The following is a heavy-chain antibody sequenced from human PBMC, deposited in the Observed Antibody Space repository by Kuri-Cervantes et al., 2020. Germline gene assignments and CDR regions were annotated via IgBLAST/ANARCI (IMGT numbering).Heavy chain of an antibody. CDR1: GGSFSGYY. J-gene: IGHJ6*02. Sequence: SETLSLTCAVYGGSFSGYYWSWIRQPPGKGLEWIGEINHSGSTNYHPSLKSRVTISVDTSKNQFSLKLSSVTAADTAVYYCARATLWFGELLEYYYYGMDVWGQGTTVTVSS. CDR3: ARATLWFGELLEYYYYGMDV. V-gene: IGHV4-34*01. CDR2: INHSGST. D-gene: IGHD3-10*01.